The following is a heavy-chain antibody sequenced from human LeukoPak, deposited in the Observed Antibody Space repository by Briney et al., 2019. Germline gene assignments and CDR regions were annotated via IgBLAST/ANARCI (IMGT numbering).Heavy chain of an antibody. D-gene: IGHD3-22*01. CDR2: INPSGGST. V-gene: IGHV1-46*01. CDR1: GGTFSSYA. J-gene: IGHJ4*02. Sequence: GSSVKVSCKASGGTFSSYAISWGRKPPGQGLEWMGIINPSGGSTSYAQKFQGRVTMTRDTSTSTVYMELSSLRSEDTAVYYCARVGPPYDSSGYPDYWGQGTLVTVSS. CDR3: ARVGPPYDSSGYPDY.